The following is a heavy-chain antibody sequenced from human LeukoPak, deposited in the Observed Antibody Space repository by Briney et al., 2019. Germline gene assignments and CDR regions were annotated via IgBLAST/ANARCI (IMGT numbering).Heavy chain of an antibody. CDR3: AKCPTFCTNGVCSDYYYYMDV. D-gene: IGHD2-8*01. CDR2: ISGSSGST. V-gene: IGHV3-23*01. CDR1: GFTFSNLA. Sequence: PGGSLRLSCAASGFTFSNLAMSWVRQAPGKGLEWVSAISGSSGSTYFADSVKGRFTIARDNSKNTLYLQMNRLRAEDTAVYYCAKCPTFCTNGVCSDYYYYMDVWGKGTTVTVSS. J-gene: IGHJ6*03.